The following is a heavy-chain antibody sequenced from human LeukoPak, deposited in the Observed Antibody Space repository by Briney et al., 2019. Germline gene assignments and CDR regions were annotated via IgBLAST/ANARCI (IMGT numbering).Heavy chain of an antibody. CDR3: VGERHSSSWYECT. CDR2: INHSGST. V-gene: IGHV4-34*01. J-gene: IGHJ5*02. CDR1: GGSFSGYY. Sequence: PSETLSLTCAVYGGSFSGYYWSWIRQPPGKGLEWIGEINHSGSTNYNPSLKSRVTISVDTSKNQFSLKLSSVTAADTAVYYCVGERHSSSWYECTWGQGTLVTVSS. D-gene: IGHD6-13*01.